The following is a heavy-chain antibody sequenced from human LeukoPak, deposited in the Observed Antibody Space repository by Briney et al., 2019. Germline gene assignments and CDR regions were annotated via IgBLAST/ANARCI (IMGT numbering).Heavy chain of an antibody. V-gene: IGHV3-48*03. D-gene: IGHD1-14*01. J-gene: IGHJ4*02. CDR2: ISSSGSTI. CDR1: GFTFSSYA. CDR3: ARGSNRFLFDY. Sequence: GGSLRLSCAASGFTFSSYAMSWVRQAPGKGLEWVSYISSSGSTIYYAESVKGRFTISRDNTKNSLYLQMNSLRAEDTAVYYCARGSNRFLFDYWGQGTLVTVSS.